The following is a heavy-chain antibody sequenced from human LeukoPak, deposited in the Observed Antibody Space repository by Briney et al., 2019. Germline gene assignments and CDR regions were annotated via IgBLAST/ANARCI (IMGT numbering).Heavy chain of an antibody. V-gene: IGHV4-39*02. CDR3: ARDGSDILTGYMDV. D-gene: IGHD3-9*01. J-gene: IGHJ6*04. CDR2: IYYSGST. CDR1: GGSISSSSYY. Sequence: SETLSLTCTVSGGSISSSSYYWGWIRQPPGKGLEWIGSIYYSGSTYYNPSLKSRVTISVDTSKNQFSLKLSSVTAADTAVYYCARDGSDILTGYMDVWGKGTTVTVSS.